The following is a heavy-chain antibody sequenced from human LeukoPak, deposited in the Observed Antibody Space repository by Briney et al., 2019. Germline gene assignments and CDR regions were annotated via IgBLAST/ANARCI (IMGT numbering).Heavy chain of an antibody. D-gene: IGHD5-18*01. J-gene: IGHJ6*02. CDR2: ISSSGSTI. CDR3: ARELFQYSAPYYYYYGMDV. CDR1: GFTFSSYE. Sequence: PGGSLRLSCAASGFTFSSYEMTWVRQAPGKGLEWVSYISSSGSTIYYADSVKGRFTISRDNAKNSLYLQMNSLRAEDTAVYYCARELFQYSAPYYYYYGMDVWGQGTTVTVSS. V-gene: IGHV3-48*03.